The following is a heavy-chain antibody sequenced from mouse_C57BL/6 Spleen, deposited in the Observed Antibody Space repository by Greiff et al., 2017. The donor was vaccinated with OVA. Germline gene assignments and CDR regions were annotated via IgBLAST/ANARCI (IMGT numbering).Heavy chain of an antibody. CDR3: ARLHGYPSAWFAY. CDR1: GYTFTSYW. J-gene: IGHJ3*01. Sequence: VQLQQPGAELVKPGASVKLSCKASGYTFTSYWMHWVKQRPGQGLEWIGMIHPNSGSTNYNEKFKSKATLTVDKSSSTAYMQLSSLTSEDSAVYYCARLHGYPSAWFAYWGQGTMVTVSA. D-gene: IGHD1-2*01. CDR2: IHPNSGST. V-gene: IGHV1-64*01.